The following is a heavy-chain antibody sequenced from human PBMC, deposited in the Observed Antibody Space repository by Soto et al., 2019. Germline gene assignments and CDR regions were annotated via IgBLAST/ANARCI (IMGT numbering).Heavy chain of an antibody. CDR3: AGGVAVAGTPRSDYFDC. CDR1: GGSISSYY. Sequence: DTLCVTCTVSGGSISSYYWSWIRQPPGKGLEWIGYIYYSGNTNYNPSLKSRVTISVDTSKNQFSLKLNSVTAADPAVYYCAGGVAVAGTPRSDYFDCWGQVTPVT. D-gene: IGHD6-19*01. J-gene: IGHJ4*02. V-gene: IGHV4-59*01. CDR2: IYYSGNT.